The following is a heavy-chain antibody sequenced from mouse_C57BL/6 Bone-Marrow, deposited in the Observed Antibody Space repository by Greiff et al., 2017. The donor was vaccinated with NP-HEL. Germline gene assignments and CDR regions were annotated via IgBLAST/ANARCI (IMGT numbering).Heavy chain of an antibody. CDR2: INPNNGGT. V-gene: IGHV1-26*01. Sequence: EVQLQQSGPELVKPGASVKISCKASGYTFTDYYMNWVKQSHGKSLEWIGDINPNNGGTSYNQKFKGKATLTVDKSSSTAYMELRSLTSEDSAVYYCATRSPPNGGFAYWGQGTLVTVSA. J-gene: IGHJ3*01. CDR1: GYTFTDYY. D-gene: IGHD4-1*01. CDR3: ATRSPPNGGFAY.